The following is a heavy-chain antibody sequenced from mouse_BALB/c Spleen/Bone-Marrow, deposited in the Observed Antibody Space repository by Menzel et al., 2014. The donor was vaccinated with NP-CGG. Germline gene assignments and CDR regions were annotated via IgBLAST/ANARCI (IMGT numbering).Heavy chain of an antibody. J-gene: IGHJ3*01. CDR1: GYSFTNYW. CDR2: IHPSDSET. CDR3: ARFGNYEGFAY. V-gene: IGHV1-74*04. D-gene: IGHD2-1*01. Sequence: VQLQESGAELVRPGASVKLSCKASGYSFTNYWMNWVKQRPGQGLEWIGMIHPSDSETRLNQKFKDKATLTVDKSSSTAYMQLSSPTSEGSAVCYCARFGNYEGFAYWGQGTLVTVSA.